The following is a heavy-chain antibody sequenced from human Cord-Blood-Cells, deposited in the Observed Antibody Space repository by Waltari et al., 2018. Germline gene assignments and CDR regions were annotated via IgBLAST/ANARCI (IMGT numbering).Heavy chain of an antibody. CDR3: ARGDSSSSPAIFDY. V-gene: IGHV4-34*01. J-gene: IGHJ4*02. D-gene: IGHD6-6*01. CDR2: INHSGST. CDR1: GGSFSGYY. Sequence: QVQLQQWGAGLLKPSETLSLTCAVYGGSFSGYYWIWIRQPPGKGLEWIGEINHSGSTNYNPSLKSRVTISVDTSKNQFSLKLSSVTAADTAVYYCARGDSSSSPAIFDYWGQGTLVTVSS.